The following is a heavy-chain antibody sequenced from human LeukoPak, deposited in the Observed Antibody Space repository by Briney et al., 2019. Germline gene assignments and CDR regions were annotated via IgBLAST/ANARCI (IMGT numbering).Heavy chain of an antibody. CDR1: GFSFSSFE. V-gene: IGHV3-30*02. J-gene: IGHJ6*03. CDR3: AKDKNDSGDYSSMDV. CDR2: IQYDGRNK. Sequence: GGSLRLSCAASGFSFSSFEMNWVRQAPGMGLEWVAFIQYDGRNKCCADSVKGRFTVSRDNSKNTLYLQMNSLRVEDTAIYYCAKDKNDSGDYSSMDVWSKGTTVTVSS. D-gene: IGHD4-17*01.